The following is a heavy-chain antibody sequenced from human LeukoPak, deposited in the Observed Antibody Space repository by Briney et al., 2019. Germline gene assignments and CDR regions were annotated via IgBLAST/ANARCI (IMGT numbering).Heavy chain of an antibody. CDR2: ISWNSGSI. D-gene: IGHD6-13*01. CDR1: GFTFDDYA. Sequence: PGGSLRLSCAASGFTFDDYAMHWVRQAPGKGLEWVSGISWNSGSIGYADSVKGRFTISRDNAKNSLYLRMNSLRAEDTALYYCAKDIRGWQQLDVAFDIWGQGTMVTVSS. J-gene: IGHJ3*02. CDR3: AKDIRGWQQLDVAFDI. V-gene: IGHV3-9*01.